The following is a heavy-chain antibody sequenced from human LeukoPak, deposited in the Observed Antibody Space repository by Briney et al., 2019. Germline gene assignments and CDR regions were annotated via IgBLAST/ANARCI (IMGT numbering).Heavy chain of an antibody. Sequence: PSETLFLTCTVSGDSISSNYWSWIRQTPGKGLEWIGYINYSGSTYYNPSLRSRVTMSVDTSKKQFSLRLSSVTAADTAVYYCARDVRRDGYNLDWFDPWGQGTLVSVSS. J-gene: IGHJ5*02. CDR1: GDSISSNY. V-gene: IGHV4-59*01. CDR3: ARDVRRDGYNLDWFDP. D-gene: IGHD5-24*01. CDR2: INYSGST.